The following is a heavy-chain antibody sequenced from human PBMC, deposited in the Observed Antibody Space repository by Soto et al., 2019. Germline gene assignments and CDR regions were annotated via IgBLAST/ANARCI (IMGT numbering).Heavy chain of an antibody. Sequence: SVKVSCKASGGTFSSYAISWVRQAPGQGLEWMGGIIPIFGTANYAQKFQGRVTITADESTSTAYMELSSLRSEDTAVYYCARDPYANWNLGPYFDYWGQGTLVTVSS. J-gene: IGHJ4*02. CDR2: IIPIFGTA. D-gene: IGHD1-20*01. CDR3: ARDPYANWNLGPYFDY. CDR1: GGTFSSYA. V-gene: IGHV1-69*13.